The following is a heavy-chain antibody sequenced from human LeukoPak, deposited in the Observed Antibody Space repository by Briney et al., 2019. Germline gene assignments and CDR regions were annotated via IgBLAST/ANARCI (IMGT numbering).Heavy chain of an antibody. J-gene: IGHJ4*02. CDR3: ARRHSSSGYYPDY. D-gene: IGHD3-22*01. CDR2: IYPGDSDT. V-gene: IGHV5-51*01. CDR1: GYSFTSYW. Sequence: GESLKISCRGSGYSFTSYWIGWVRQMPGKGLEWMGIIYPGDSDTRYSPSFQGQVTISADKSISTAYLQWSSLKASDTAMYYCARRHSSSGYYPDYWGQGTLVTVSS.